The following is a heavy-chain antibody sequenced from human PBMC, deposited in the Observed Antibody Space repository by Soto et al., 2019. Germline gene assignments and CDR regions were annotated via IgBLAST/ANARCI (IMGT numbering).Heavy chain of an antibody. Sequence: GASVKVSCKASGYTFTGYYMHWVRQAPGQGLEWMGWINPNSGGTNYAQKFQGWVTMTRDTSISTAYMELSRLRSDDTAVYYCARSGGIVVVPAADDAFDIWGQGTMVTV. CDR3: ARSGGIVVVPAADDAFDI. V-gene: IGHV1-2*04. D-gene: IGHD2-2*01. CDR2: INPNSGGT. CDR1: GYTFTGYY. J-gene: IGHJ3*02.